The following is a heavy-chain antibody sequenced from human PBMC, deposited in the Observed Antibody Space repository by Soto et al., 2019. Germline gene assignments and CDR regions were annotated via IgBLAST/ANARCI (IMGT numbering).Heavy chain of an antibody. D-gene: IGHD1-26*01. J-gene: IGHJ4*02. V-gene: IGHV1-2*02. CDR1: GYTFTGYY. Sequence: QVQLVQSGAEVKKPGASVKVSCKASGYTFTGYYMHWVRQAPGQGLEWMGWINPNSGGTNYAQKFQGRVTISRDNSKNTLYLQMNSLRAEDTAVYYCAKDREYSGSYWGNYFDYWGQGTLVTVSS. CDR2: INPNSGGT. CDR3: AKDREYSGSYWGNYFDY.